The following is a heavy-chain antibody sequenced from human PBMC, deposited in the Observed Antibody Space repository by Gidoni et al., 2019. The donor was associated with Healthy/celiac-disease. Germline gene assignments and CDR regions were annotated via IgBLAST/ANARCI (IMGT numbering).Heavy chain of an antibody. CDR3: ARDLWFGERAPFYYYYGMDV. J-gene: IGHJ6*02. D-gene: IGHD3-10*01. Sequence: QLQLVQSGAAVTTPGSSVQVSCNASGGNFRSYSISWVRQAPGQGLEWMGGIFPICGTANYAQKFQGRVTITADESTSTAYMELSSLRSEDTAVYYCARDLWFGERAPFYYYYGMDVWGQGTTVTVSS. V-gene: IGHV1-69*01. CDR1: GGNFRSYS. CDR2: IFPICGTA.